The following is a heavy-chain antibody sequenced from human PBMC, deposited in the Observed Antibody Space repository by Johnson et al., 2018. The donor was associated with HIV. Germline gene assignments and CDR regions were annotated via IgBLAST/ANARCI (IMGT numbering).Heavy chain of an antibody. CDR3: ARDRGTMIVVGSAFDI. Sequence: QVQLVESGGGLAKPAWSPRLSCAASGFTFSSYGMHWVRQAPGKGLEWVAVISYDGSNKYYADSVKGRFTSSRDSSKSALYLQMNSLRAEDTAVYYCARDRGTMIVVGSAFDIWGQGTMVTVSS. J-gene: IGHJ3*02. D-gene: IGHD3-22*01. V-gene: IGHV3-30*03. CDR2: ISYDGSNK. CDR1: GFTFSSYG.